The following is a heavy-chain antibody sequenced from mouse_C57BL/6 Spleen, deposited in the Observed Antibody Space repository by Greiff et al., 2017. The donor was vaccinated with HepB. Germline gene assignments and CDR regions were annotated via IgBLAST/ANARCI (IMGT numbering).Heavy chain of an antibody. D-gene: IGHD2-1*01. J-gene: IGHJ4*01. CDR3: ARPLYYGNSLYYAMDY. V-gene: IGHV5-12*01. CDR1: GFTFSDYY. CDR2: ISNGGGST. Sequence: EVQGVESGGGLVQPGGSLKLSCAASGFTFSDYYMYWVRQTPEKRLEWVAYISNGGGSTYYPDTVKGRFTISRDNAKNTLYLQMSRLKSEDTAMYYCARPLYYGNSLYYAMDYWGQGTSVTVSS.